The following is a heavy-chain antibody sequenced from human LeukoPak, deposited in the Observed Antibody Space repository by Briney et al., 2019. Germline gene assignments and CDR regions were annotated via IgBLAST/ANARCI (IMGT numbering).Heavy chain of an antibody. J-gene: IGHJ2*01. V-gene: IGHV1-18*04. CDR1: GYTFTGYY. Sequence: GASVKVSCKASGYTFTGYYMHWVRQAPGQGLEWMGWISAYNGNTKYAQRFQGRVTMTTDTSTSIAYMELRSLRSDDTAVYYCARITMVRGVIFEWYFDLWGRGTLVTVSS. CDR3: ARITMVRGVIFEWYFDL. D-gene: IGHD3-10*01. CDR2: ISAYNGNT.